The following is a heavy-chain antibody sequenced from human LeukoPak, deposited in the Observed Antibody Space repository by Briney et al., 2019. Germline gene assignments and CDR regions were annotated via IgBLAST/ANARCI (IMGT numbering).Heavy chain of an antibody. D-gene: IGHD3-16*02. Sequence: GGSLRLSCAAPGFTFSSHLMSWVRQAPGKGLEWVANIKQDGSEKYYVDSVKGRFTISRDNDKNSLFLQMTSPRAEDTAVYYCARVGGRYSPLGYWGQGTLVTVSS. J-gene: IGHJ4*02. CDR2: IKQDGSEK. CDR3: ARVGGRYSPLGY. V-gene: IGHV3-7*01. CDR1: GFTFSSHL.